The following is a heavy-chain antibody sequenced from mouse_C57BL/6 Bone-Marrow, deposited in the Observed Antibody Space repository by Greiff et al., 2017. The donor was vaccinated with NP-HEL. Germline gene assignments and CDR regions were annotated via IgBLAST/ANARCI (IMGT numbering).Heavy chain of an antibody. D-gene: IGHD2-1*01. CDR1: GFTFSDFY. J-gene: IGHJ4*01. V-gene: IGHV7-1*01. CDR3: ARAIYPYAMDY. CDR2: SRNKANDYTT. Sequence: EVHLVESGGGLVQSGRSLRLSCATSGFTFSDFYMEWVRQAPGKGLEWIAASRNKANDYTTEYSASVKGRFIVSRDTSQSILYLQMNALRAEDTAIYYCARAIYPYAMDYWGQGTSVTVSS.